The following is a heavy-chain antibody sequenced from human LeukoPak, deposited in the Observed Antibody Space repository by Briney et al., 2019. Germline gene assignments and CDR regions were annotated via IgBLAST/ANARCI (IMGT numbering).Heavy chain of an antibody. Sequence: PSETLSLTCTVSGGSISSYYWSWIRQPPGKGLEWIGYIYYSGSTNYNPSLKSRVTISVGTSKNQFSLKLSSVTAADTAVYYCARHGTWFGDLPDAFDIWGQGTMVTVSS. V-gene: IGHV4-59*08. CDR1: GGSISSYY. CDR3: ARHGTWFGDLPDAFDI. D-gene: IGHD3-10*01. J-gene: IGHJ3*02. CDR2: IYYSGST.